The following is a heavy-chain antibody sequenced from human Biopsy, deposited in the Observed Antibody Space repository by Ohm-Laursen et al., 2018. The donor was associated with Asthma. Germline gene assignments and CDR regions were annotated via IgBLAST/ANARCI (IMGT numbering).Heavy chain of an antibody. J-gene: IGHJ6*02. Sequence: SSVKISCKPSGDSFSNYAISWVRQAPGQGLEWMGGLIPVLGTPDHAQMFEGRVTITADESTSTAYMELSSLSSEDTAVYYCARGYSGSDRIVYYYSGLEVWGQGTTVTVSS. CDR2: LIPVLGTP. CDR1: GDSFSNYA. V-gene: IGHV1-69*01. D-gene: IGHD5-12*01. CDR3: ARGYSGSDRIVYYYSGLEV.